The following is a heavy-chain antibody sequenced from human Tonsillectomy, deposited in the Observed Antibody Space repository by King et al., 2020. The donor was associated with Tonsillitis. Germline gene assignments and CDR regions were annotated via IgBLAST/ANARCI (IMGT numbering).Heavy chain of an antibody. V-gene: IGHV4-39*01. Sequence: QLQESGPGLVKPSETLSLTCTVSGGSISSSSYYWGWIRQPPGKGLEWIGSIYYSGSTYYNPSLKSRVTISVDTSKNQFSLKLSSVTAADTAVYYCAGVPDYYYGMDVWGQGTTVTVSS. CDR3: AGVPDYYYGMDV. CDR2: IYYSGST. CDR1: GGSISSSSYY. J-gene: IGHJ6*02.